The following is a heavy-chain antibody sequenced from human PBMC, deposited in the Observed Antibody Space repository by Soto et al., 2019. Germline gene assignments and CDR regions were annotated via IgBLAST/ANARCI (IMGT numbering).Heavy chain of an antibody. J-gene: IGHJ3*02. Sequence: GESLKISCKGSGYSFTSYRISWVRQMPGKGLEWMGRIDPSDSYTNYSPSFQGHVTISADKSITTAYLQWSSLRASDTAMYYCARHGSVRGVPDASDIWGQGTMVTVSS. CDR1: GYSFTSYR. V-gene: IGHV5-10-1*01. CDR2: IDPSDSYT. D-gene: IGHD3-10*01. CDR3: ARHGSVRGVPDASDI.